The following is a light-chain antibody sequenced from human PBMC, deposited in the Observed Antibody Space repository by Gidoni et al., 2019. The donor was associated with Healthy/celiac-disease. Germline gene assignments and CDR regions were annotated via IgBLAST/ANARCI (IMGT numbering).Light chain of an antibody. CDR1: QSISSY. V-gene: IGKV1-39*01. Sequence: DIQMTQSPSSLSASVGDRVTITCRASQSISSYLNWYQQKPGKAPKLLIYAASSLQSGVPSRFSGSGSGTDCTLTISSLQPEEFATYYCQQSYSTPPYTFGQGTKLEIK. CDR2: AAS. CDR3: QQSYSTPPYT. J-gene: IGKJ2*01.